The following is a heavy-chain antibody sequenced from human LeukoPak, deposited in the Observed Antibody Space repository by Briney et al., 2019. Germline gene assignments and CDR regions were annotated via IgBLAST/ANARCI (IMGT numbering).Heavy chain of an antibody. CDR1: GYTLTNYV. CDR2: INAGNGDT. CDR3: ARDDCGDTCYPGGY. Sequence: VASVKVSCKASGYTLTNYVIHWVRQAPGQRPEWMGWINAGNGDTKYSHHFQGRVTITRDTSASTAYMGMSSLTSEDTALYYCARDDCGDTCYPGGYWGQGTPVTVSS. V-gene: IGHV1-3*01. J-gene: IGHJ4*02. D-gene: IGHD2-21*01.